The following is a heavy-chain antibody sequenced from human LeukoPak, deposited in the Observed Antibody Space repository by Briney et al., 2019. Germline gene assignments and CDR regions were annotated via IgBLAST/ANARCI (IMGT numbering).Heavy chain of an antibody. CDR2: IWYDGSNK. CDR3: ARGSSQLAY. J-gene: IGHJ4*02. V-gene: IGHV3-33*01. CDR1: GFTFSSYG. D-gene: IGHD3-16*01. Sequence: GGSLRLSCAASGFTFSSYGMHWVRQAPGKGLEWVAVIWYDGSNKYYADSVKGRFTISRDNSKSTLFLQMNSLRGDDTAVYYCARGSSQLAYWGQGTLVTASS.